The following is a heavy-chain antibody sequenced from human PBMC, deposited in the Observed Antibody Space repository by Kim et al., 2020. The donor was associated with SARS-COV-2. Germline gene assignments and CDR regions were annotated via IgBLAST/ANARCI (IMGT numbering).Heavy chain of an antibody. D-gene: IGHD4-17*01. V-gene: IGHV4-34*01. CDR2: INHSGST. Sequence: SETLSLTCAVYGGSFSGYYWSWIRQPPGKGLEWIGEINHSGSTNYNPSLKSRVTISVDTSKNQFSLKLSSVTAADTAVYYCARGLGGGGYGPPWFDPWGQGTLVTVSS. J-gene: IGHJ5*02. CDR1: GGSFSGYY. CDR3: ARGLGGGGYGPPWFDP.